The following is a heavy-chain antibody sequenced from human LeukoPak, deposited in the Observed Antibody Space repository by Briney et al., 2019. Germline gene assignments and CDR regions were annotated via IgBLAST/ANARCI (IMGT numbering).Heavy chain of an antibody. J-gene: IGHJ4*02. CDR2: IIPIFGTA. CDR3: ARDLSEGHIDY. CDR1: GGTFSSYA. V-gene: IGHV1-69*05. D-gene: IGHD2-21*01. Sequence: ASVKVSCKASGGTFSSYAISWVRQAPGQGLEWMGGIIPIFGTANYAQKFQSRVTITTDESTSTAYMELGSLRSEDTAVYYCARDLSEGHIDYWGQGTLVTVSS.